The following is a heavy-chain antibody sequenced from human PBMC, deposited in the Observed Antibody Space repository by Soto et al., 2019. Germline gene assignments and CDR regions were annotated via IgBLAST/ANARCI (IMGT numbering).Heavy chain of an antibody. Sequence: QVQLQESGPGLVKPSGTLSLTCAVSGGSISSSNWWSWVRQPPGKGLAWIGEIYHSGSTNYNPSLKSGVTMSVDKSKNRFSLKLSSVTAADTAVYYCARDGRYFDWLGGPIDYWGQGTLVTVSS. J-gene: IGHJ4*02. V-gene: IGHV4-4*02. CDR1: GGSISSSNW. D-gene: IGHD3-9*01. CDR3: ARDGRYFDWLGGPIDY. CDR2: IYHSGST.